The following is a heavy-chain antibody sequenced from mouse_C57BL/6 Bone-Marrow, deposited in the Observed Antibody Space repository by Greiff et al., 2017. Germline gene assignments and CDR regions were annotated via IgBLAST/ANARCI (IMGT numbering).Heavy chain of an antibody. V-gene: IGHV1-55*01. CDR2: IYPGSGST. D-gene: IGHD1-2*01. J-gene: IGHJ1*03. CDR1: GYTFTSYW. CDR3: ARTLSTTVLVRNWYFDV. Sequence: VQLQQPGAELVKPGASVKMSCKASGYTFTSYWITWVKQRPGQGLEWIGDIYPGSGSTNYNEKFKSKAPLTVDTASSTAYMQLSRLTSEDSAVXSCARTLSTTVLVRNWYFDVWGTGTTVTVSS.